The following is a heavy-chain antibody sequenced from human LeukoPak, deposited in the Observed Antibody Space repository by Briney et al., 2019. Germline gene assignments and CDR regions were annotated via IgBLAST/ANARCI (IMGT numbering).Heavy chain of an antibody. CDR3: ARQRLGMGQNRVDY. V-gene: IGHV4-39*01. J-gene: IGHJ4*02. D-gene: IGHD7-27*01. Sequence: PSGTLSLTCTVSGGSISSSSYYCGWIRQPPGKGLEWIGSIYYSGSTYYNPSLKSRVTISVDTSKNQFSLKLSSVTAADTAVYYCARQRLGMGQNRVDYWGQGTLVTVSS. CDR2: IYYSGST. CDR1: GGSISSSSYY.